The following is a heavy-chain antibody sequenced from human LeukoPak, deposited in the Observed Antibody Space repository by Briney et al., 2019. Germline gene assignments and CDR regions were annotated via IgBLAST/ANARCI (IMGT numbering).Heavy chain of an antibody. CDR2: VNRDGSET. J-gene: IGHJ4*02. D-gene: IGHD6-13*01. CDR1: GFTLSNHW. V-gene: IGHV3-7*03. Sequence: GGSLRLSCAASGFTLSNHWMTWVRQVPGRGPEWVANVNRDGSETYYLDSVKGRFTISRDNAKNSLYLQMNSLRAEDTAVYYCARRTAARNFDYWGQGTLVTVSS. CDR3: ARRTAARNFDY.